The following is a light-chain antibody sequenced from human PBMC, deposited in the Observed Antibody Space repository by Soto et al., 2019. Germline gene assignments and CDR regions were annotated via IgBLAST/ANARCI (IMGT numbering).Light chain of an antibody. CDR1: SSDIGGYDY. V-gene: IGLV2-14*01. Sequence: QSALTQPASVSGSPGQSITLSCTGTSSDIGGYDYVSWYQRYPGKAPKLIIYDVNNRPSGVSNRFSGPKSGNTASLTISGLQAEDEADYYCTSYASSSTHVVFGGGTQLTVL. J-gene: IGLJ2*01. CDR3: TSYASSSTHVV. CDR2: DVN.